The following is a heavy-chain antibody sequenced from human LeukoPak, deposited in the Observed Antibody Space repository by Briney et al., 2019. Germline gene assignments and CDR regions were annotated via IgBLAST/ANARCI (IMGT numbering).Heavy chain of an antibody. Sequence: SETLSLTCTISGGSISTSHCWGWIRQAPRKRLEWIGSISHSGSTYYNPSLKSRVSISVDTYKNQFSLQLSSVTAADTAVYYCARQSCSSTSCYFSFGGAYEYWGQGTLVTVSS. V-gene: IGHV4-39*01. CDR3: ARQSCSSTSCYFSFGGAYEY. CDR1: GGSISTSHC. D-gene: IGHD2-2*01. J-gene: IGHJ4*02. CDR2: ISHSGST.